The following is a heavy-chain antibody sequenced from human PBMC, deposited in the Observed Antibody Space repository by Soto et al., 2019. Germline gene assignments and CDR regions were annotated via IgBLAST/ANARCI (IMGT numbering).Heavy chain of an antibody. J-gene: IGHJ4*02. Sequence: QVQLQESGPGLVNPSVTLSLTCAVSGGSISSDNWWGWVRQPPGKGLEWIGDIYHSGSTNYDSSLRGRVTISIDKSKNQFSLKLNSVTAADTAVYYCAGTIHYWGQGTLVTVSS. CDR2: IYHSGST. D-gene: IGHD2-8*01. V-gene: IGHV4-4*02. CDR1: GGSISSDNW. CDR3: AGTIHY.